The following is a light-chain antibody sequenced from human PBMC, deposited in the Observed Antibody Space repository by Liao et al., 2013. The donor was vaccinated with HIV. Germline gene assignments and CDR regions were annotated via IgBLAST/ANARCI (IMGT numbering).Light chain of an antibody. Sequence: SHELTQPPSVSVSPGQTASITCSGDLLGDKYVCWYQQQPGQSPILIIYEDNKRPSGIPERFSGSNSGNTATLTISGTQAMDEASYYCQAWDRTTVVFGGGTELTVL. CDR3: QAWDRTTVV. CDR2: EDN. V-gene: IGLV3-1*01. J-gene: IGLJ3*02. CDR1: LLGDKY.